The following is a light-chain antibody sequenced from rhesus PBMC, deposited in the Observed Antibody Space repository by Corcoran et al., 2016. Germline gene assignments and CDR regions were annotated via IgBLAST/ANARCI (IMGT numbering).Light chain of an antibody. Sequence: EIVMMQSPATLALSPGERATLSCRASQSVSSYLAWYQQKPGQAPRLLISGASSRATGIPDRFSGSGSGTEFTLTISSLEPEDVGVYFCLQSSDWPQYSFGQGTKLEIK. J-gene: IGKJ2*01. CDR3: LQSSDWPQYS. V-gene: IGKV3-24*04. CDR1: QSVSSY. CDR2: GAS.